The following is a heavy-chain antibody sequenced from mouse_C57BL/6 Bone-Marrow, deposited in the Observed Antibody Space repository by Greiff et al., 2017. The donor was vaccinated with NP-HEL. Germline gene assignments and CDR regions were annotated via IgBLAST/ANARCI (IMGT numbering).Heavy chain of an antibody. J-gene: IGHJ3*01. CDR1: GYAFSSYW. Sequence: VKLQESGAELVKPGASVKISCKASGYAFSSYWLNWVKQRPGKGLEWIGQIYPGDGDTNYNGKFKGKATLTADKSSSTAYMQLSSLTSEDSAVYFCAEGGNYWFAYWGQGTLVTVSA. D-gene: IGHD2-1*01. CDR2: IYPGDGDT. V-gene: IGHV1-80*01. CDR3: AEGGNYWFAY.